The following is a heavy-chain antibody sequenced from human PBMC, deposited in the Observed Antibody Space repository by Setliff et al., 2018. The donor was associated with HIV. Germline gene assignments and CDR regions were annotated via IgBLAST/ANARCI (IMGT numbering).Heavy chain of an antibody. CDR2: INTETGNP. Sequence: VKVSCKASGYALTTFGISWVRQAPGQGLEWMGWINTETGNPMYAQGFTGRFVFSLDASVSTAYLQISSLKTEDTAMYYCARVGSYWSTFDYWGQGALVTVSS. CDR3: ARVGSYWSTFDY. CDR1: GYALTTFG. D-gene: IGHD1-26*01. J-gene: IGHJ4*02. V-gene: IGHV7-4-1*02.